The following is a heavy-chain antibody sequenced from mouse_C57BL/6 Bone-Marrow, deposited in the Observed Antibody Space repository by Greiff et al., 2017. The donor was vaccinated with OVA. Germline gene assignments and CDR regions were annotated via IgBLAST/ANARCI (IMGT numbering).Heavy chain of an antibody. D-gene: IGHD2-1*01. Sequence: QVQLQQPGAELVKPGASVKLSCKASGYTFTSYWMHWVKQRPGQGLEWIGMIHPNSGSTNYNEKFKSKATLTVDKSSSTAYMQLSSLTSEDSAVYYCARREPIYYGNSADYWGQGTTLTVSS. CDR3: ARREPIYYGNSADY. CDR2: IHPNSGST. CDR1: GYTFTSYW. V-gene: IGHV1-64*01. J-gene: IGHJ2*01.